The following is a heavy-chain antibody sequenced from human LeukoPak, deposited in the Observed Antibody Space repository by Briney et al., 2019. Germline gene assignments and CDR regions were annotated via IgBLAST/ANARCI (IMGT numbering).Heavy chain of an antibody. CDR2: ISGSGGST. Sequence: PGGSLRLSCAASGFTFSSYAMSWVRQAPGKGLEWVSAISGSGGSTYYADSVKGRFTISRDNSKNTLYLQMNSLRAEDTAVYYCAKDHDFWSGYARAANFDYWGQGTPVTVSS. CDR3: AKDHDFWSGYARAANFDY. V-gene: IGHV3-23*01. CDR1: GFTFSSYA. J-gene: IGHJ4*02. D-gene: IGHD3-3*01.